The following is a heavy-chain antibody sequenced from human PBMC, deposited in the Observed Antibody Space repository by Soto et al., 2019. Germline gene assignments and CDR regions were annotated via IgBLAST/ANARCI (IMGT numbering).Heavy chain of an antibody. CDR2: INTDGSIT. CDR1: GFTFSSYW. V-gene: IGHV3-74*01. D-gene: IGHD2-2*03. Sequence: EVQLVESGGGLVQPGGSLRLSCAASGFTFSSYWMHWVRQAPGKGLVWVSRINTDGSITHYADSVKGRVTISRDNAKNTVYLQMNSLRAEDTAVYYCVRLLDRDYWGQGTLVTVSS. J-gene: IGHJ4*02. CDR3: VRLLDRDY.